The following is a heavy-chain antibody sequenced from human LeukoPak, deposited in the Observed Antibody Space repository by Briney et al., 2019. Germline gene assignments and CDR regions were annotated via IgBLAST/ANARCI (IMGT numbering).Heavy chain of an antibody. CDR3: ARVSSSYDWFDP. CDR1: GYTFTSYG. V-gene: IGHV1-18*01. CDR2: ISAYNGNT. D-gene: IGHD6-13*01. Sequence: ASVKVSCKASGYTFTSYGISWVRQALGQGLEWMGWISAYNGNTNYAQKLQGRVTMTTDTSTSTAYMELRSLRSDDTAVYYCARVSSSYDWFDPWGQGTLVTVSS. J-gene: IGHJ5*02.